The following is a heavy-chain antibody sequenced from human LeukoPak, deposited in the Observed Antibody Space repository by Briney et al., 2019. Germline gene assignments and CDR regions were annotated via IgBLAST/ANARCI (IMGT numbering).Heavy chain of an antibody. CDR3: GMSTIGARAGSDY. Sequence: GGSLRLSCAASGFTVSNNYMSWVRQAPGKGLECVSVLYSGGSTYYADSVKGRFTISRDNSKNTLYLQMNSLRDEDTAVYYCGMSTIGARAGSDYWGQGTLVTVSS. CDR2: LYSGGST. D-gene: IGHD6-6*01. V-gene: IGHV3-66*01. J-gene: IGHJ4*02. CDR1: GFTVSNNY.